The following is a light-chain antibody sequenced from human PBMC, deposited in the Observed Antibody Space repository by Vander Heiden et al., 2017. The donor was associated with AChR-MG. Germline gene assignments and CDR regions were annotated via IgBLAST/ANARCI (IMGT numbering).Light chain of an antibody. Sequence: IQMTQSPSTLSASVGERVTITCRASQSISDWLVWYQQKPGKAPKLLIYRASSLQSGVPSRFSGSGSGTEFTLTISGLQPDDFATYYCQQYINYPYTFGQGTKVEI. CDR1: QSISDW. CDR2: RAS. CDR3: QQYINYPYT. J-gene: IGKJ2*01. V-gene: IGKV1-5*03.